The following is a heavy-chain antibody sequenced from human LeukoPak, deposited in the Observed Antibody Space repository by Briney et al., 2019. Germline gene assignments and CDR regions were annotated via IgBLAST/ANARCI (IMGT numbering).Heavy chain of an antibody. CDR3: AKDFGYSGRFDY. CDR2: ISGSGGST. Sequence: GSLRLSFAASGFTFSSYAMSWVRQAPGKGLEWVSAISGSGGSTYYADSVKGRFTISRDNSKNTLYLQMNSLRAEDTAVYYCAKDFGYSGRFDYWGQGTLVTVSS. J-gene: IGHJ4*02. V-gene: IGHV3-23*01. CDR1: GFTFSSYA. D-gene: IGHD5-12*01.